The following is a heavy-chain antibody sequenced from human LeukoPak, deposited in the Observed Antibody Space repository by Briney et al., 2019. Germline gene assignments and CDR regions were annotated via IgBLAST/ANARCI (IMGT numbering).Heavy chain of an antibody. D-gene: IGHD6-13*01. CDR1: GYTFTSYD. V-gene: IGHV1-8*01. CDR3: ARAKRTLKQQLVYYFDY. Sequence: GASVKVSCKASGYTFTSYDINWVRQATGQGLEWMGWMNPNSGNTGYAQKFQGRVTMTRNTSISTAYMELSSLRSEDTAVYYCARAKRTLKQQLVYYFDYWGQGTLVTVSS. CDR2: MNPNSGNT. J-gene: IGHJ4*02.